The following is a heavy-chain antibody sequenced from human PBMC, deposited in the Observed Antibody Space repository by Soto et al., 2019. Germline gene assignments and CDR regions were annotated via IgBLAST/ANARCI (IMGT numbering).Heavy chain of an antibody. V-gene: IGHV6-1*01. CDR3: AGARSTWGSTWYFDY. CDR1: GDSVSSNSAA. D-gene: IGHD6-13*01. Sequence: QTLSLTCAISGDSVSSNSAAWNWIRQSPSRGLEWLGRTYYRSKWYNDYAVSVKSRITINPDTSKNQFSLQLNSVTPEDTAVYYCAGARSTWGSTWYFDYWAQGTLVTVSS. J-gene: IGHJ4*02. CDR2: TYYRSKWYN.